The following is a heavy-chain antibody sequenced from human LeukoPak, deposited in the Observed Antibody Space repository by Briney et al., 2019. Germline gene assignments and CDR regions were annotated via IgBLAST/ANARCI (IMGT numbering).Heavy chain of an antibody. V-gene: IGHV3-11*01. CDR2: ISSSGSTI. CDR1: GFNFDDYY. J-gene: IGHJ4*02. CDR3: ASDSPVRNDGWPLFDY. Sequence: GGSLRLSCAASGFNFDDYYMSWIRQSPGKGLEWIAYISSSGSTIYYADSMEGRFTISRDNAKNSLYLQMNSLRAEDTAIYYCASDSPVRNDGWPLFDYWGQGTLVTVSS. D-gene: IGHD1-1*01.